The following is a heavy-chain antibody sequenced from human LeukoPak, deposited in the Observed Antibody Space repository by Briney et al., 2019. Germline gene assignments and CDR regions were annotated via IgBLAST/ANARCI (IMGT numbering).Heavy chain of an antibody. J-gene: IGHJ6*03. Sequence: SETLSLTCNFSTDSMTYIFWSWIRQPAGKGLEWIGRIYSSGSAHYNPSLKSRVTLSVDTSKNQFSLNLSSVTAADTAVYYCARESMYDYGDGNYFFYYLDVWGQGTTVTVSS. D-gene: IGHD4-17*01. CDR1: TDSMTYIF. CDR2: IYSSGSA. V-gene: IGHV4-4*07. CDR3: ARESMYDYGDGNYFFYYLDV.